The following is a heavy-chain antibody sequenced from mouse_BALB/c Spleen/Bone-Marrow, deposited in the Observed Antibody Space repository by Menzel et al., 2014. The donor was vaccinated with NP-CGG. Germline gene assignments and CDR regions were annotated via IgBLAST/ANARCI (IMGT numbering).Heavy chain of an antibody. V-gene: IGHV1S127*01. D-gene: IGHD2-4*01. CDR1: GYTFTSYW. J-gene: IGHJ1*01. CDR3: TRGDYDWYFDV. CDR2: IDPSDSYT. Sequence: VHLVESGAELVKPGASVKMSCKASGYTFTSYWMHSVKQRPGQGLEWIGVIDPSDSYTSYNQKFKGKATLTVDTSSSTAYMQLSSLTSEDSAVYYCTRGDYDWYFDVWGAGTTVTVSS.